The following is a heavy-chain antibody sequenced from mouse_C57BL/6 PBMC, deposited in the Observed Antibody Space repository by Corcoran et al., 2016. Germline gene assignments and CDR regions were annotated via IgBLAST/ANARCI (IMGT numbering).Heavy chain of an antibody. CDR1: GYTFTDYY. V-gene: IGHV1-19*01. CDR3: ARCDYDGGFAY. D-gene: IGHD2-4*01. CDR2: INPYNGGT. J-gene: IGHJ3*01. Sequence: EVQLQQSGPVLVKPGASVKMSCKASGYTFTDYYMNWVKQSHGKSLEWIGVINPYNGGTSYNQKFKGKATLTVDKSSSTAYMELNSLTSEDSAVYYCARCDYDGGFAYWGQGTLVTVSA.